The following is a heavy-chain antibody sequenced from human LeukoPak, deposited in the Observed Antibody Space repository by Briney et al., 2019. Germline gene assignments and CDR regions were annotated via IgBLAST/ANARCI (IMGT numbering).Heavy chain of an antibody. CDR2: IHPGGSEK. D-gene: IGHD1-26*01. CDR3: AREREGAFDI. J-gene: IGHJ3*02. V-gene: IGHV3-7*01. Sequence: PGGSLRLSCAAPAFAFSKYWINWVRQAPGKGLEWVANIHPGGSEKFYADSVRGRCTISRDNAKNSLYLQMNSLRAEDTAVYYCAREREGAFDIWGQGTVVTVSS. CDR1: AFAFSKYW.